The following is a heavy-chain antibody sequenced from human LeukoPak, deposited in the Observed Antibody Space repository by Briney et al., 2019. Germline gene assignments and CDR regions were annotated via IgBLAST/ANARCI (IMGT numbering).Heavy chain of an antibody. Sequence: VASVKVSCKASGYTFTSYDINWVRQATGQGLEWMGWMNPNSGNTGYAQKFQGRVTITRNTSISTAYMELSSLRSEDTAVYYCARALTPRSGSYYYYMDVWGKGTTVTVSS. CDR2: MNPNSGNT. CDR1: GYTFTSYD. V-gene: IGHV1-8*03. CDR3: ARALTPRSGSYYYYMDV. J-gene: IGHJ6*03. D-gene: IGHD1-26*01.